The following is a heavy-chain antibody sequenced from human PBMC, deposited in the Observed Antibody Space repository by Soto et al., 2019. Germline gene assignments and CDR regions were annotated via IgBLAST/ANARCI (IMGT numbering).Heavy chain of an antibody. D-gene: IGHD3-10*01. CDR3: SKDSLLGSGSNDY. Sequence: VQLEESGGGLVQPGGSLRLSCAASGFTFSSYWMHWVRQAPGKGLVWVSRINSDGSSPSYAESVKGRFTISRDNAKNTLYLQMNSLRAEDTAVYYCSKDSLLGSGSNDYWGKGSLVTFSS. CDR1: GFTFSSYW. CDR2: INSDGSSP. V-gene: IGHV3-74*01. J-gene: IGHJ4*02.